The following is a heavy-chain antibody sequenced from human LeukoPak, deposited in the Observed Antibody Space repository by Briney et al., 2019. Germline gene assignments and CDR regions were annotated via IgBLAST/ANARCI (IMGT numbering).Heavy chain of an antibody. V-gene: IGHV4-39*07. J-gene: IGHJ6*03. CDR1: GGSISSSSYY. Sequence: PSETLSLTCTVSGGSISSSSYYWGWIRQPPGKGLEWIGSIYYSGSTYYNPSLKSRVTISVDTSKNQFSLKLSSVTAADTAVYYCAREPTYYDFWSGYYYYYMDVWGKGTTVTVSS. CDR2: IYYSGST. CDR3: AREPTYYDFWSGYYYYYMDV. D-gene: IGHD3-3*01.